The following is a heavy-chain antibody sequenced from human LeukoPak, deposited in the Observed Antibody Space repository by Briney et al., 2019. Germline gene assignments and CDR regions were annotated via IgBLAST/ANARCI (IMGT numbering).Heavy chain of an antibody. Sequence: VASVKVSCKASGYTFSKYYIHWVRQAPGQGLEWMGMINPSDGATTYAQRFQGRVTITADKSTSTAYMELSSLRSEDTAVYYCARPPLTADSAFDIWGQGTMVTVSS. CDR3: ARPPLTADSAFDI. CDR2: INPSDGAT. J-gene: IGHJ3*02. V-gene: IGHV1-46*01. CDR1: GYTFSKYY. D-gene: IGHD5-18*01.